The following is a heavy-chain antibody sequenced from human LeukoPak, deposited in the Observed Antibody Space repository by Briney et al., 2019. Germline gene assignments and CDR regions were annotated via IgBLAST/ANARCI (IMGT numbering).Heavy chain of an antibody. V-gene: IGHV7-4-1*02. CDR2: INTNTGNP. CDR3: ARENYALGSYPDDDYYYYMDV. CDR1: GYTFTSYA. D-gene: IGHD3-10*01. Sequence: ATVKVSCKASGYTFTSYAMTWVRQAPGQGLEWMGWINTNTGNPTYGQGFTGRFVFSLDTSVSTAYLQTSSLKAEDTVVYYCARENYALGSYPDDDYYYYMDVWGKGTTVTVSS. J-gene: IGHJ6*03.